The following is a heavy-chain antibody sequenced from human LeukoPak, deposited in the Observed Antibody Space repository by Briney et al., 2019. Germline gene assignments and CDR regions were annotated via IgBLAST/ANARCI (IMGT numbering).Heavy chain of an antibody. D-gene: IGHD1-1*01. CDR2: INPNSGGT. J-gene: IGHJ4*02. V-gene: IGHV1-2*02. Sequence: ASVKVSCKASGYTFTGYYMHWVRQAPGQGLEWMGWINPNSGGTNYAQKFQGRVTMTRDTSISTAYMELSRLRSDDTAVYYCACELEPTGGGFDYWGQGTLVTVSS. CDR1: GYTFTGYY. CDR3: ACELEPTGGGFDY.